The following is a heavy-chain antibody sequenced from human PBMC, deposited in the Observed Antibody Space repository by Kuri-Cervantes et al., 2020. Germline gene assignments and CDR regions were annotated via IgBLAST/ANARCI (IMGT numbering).Heavy chain of an antibody. J-gene: IGHJ4*02. D-gene: IGHD3-10*01. CDR3: TRGTYYFGSGSYY. Sequence: GESLKISCAASGFIFSSSWMSWVRQAPGKGLEWVGHIKSKTDGGTTDYAAPVKGRFTISRDDSKNTLYLQMNSLKTEDTAMYYCTRGTYYFGSGSYYWGQGTLVTVSS. CDR1: GFIFSSSW. CDR2: IKSKTDGGTT. V-gene: IGHV3-15*01.